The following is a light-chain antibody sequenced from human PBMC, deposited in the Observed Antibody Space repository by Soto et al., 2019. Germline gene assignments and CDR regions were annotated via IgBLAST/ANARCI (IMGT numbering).Light chain of an antibody. CDR3: SSYSISTAYL. CDR2: EVS. J-gene: IGLJ1*01. CDR1: SGDVGGYYY. V-gene: IGLV2-14*01. Sequence: QSVLTQPASVSGSPGQSITISCTGTSGDVGGYYYVSWYQQLPGKAPKLMISEVSNRPSGVSNRFSGSKSGNTASLTISGLQAEDEADYFCSSYSISTAYLFGTGTKLTVL.